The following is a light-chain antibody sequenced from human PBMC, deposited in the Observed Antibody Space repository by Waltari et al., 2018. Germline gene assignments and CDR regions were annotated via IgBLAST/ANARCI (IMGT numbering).Light chain of an antibody. V-gene: IGLV2-14*03. CDR2: DVS. Sequence: QSALTQPASVSGSPGQSITISCTGTSSDVGGYNYVSWYQQHPGKAPKLMIYDVSNRPSGVSNRFSGSKSANTASLTISGFQAEDEADYYCNSYTSSRTRVFGTGTRVTVL. CDR1: SSDVGGYNY. CDR3: NSYTSSRTRV. J-gene: IGLJ1*01.